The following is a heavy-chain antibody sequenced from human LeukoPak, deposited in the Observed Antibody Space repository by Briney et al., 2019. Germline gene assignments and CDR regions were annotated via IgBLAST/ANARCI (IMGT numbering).Heavy chain of an antibody. CDR1: GCSFTSYW. CDR3: ARQKTAISNWFDP. CDR2: IYPGDSDT. D-gene: IGHD5-12*01. Sequence: GESLKISCKGSGCSFTSYWIGWVRQMPGKGLEWMGIIYPGDSDTRYSPSFQGQVTISADKSISTAYLQWSSLKASDTAMYYCARQKTAISNWFDPWGQGTLVTVSS. V-gene: IGHV5-51*01. J-gene: IGHJ5*02.